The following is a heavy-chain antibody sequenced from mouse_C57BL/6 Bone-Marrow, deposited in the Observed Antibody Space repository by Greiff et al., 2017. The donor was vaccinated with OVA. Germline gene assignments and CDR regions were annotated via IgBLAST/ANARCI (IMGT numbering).Heavy chain of an antibody. J-gene: IGHJ4*01. CDR1: GFSLTSYG. Sequence: VKLMESGPGLVQPSQSLSITCTVSGFSLTSYGVHWVRQSPGKGLEWLGVIWSGGSTDYNAAFISRLSISKDNSKSQVFFKMNSLQADDTAIYYCARNSLITTVVAYYAMDYWGQGTSVTVSS. D-gene: IGHD1-1*01. CDR2: IWSGGST. CDR3: ARNSLITTVVAYYAMDY. V-gene: IGHV2-2*01.